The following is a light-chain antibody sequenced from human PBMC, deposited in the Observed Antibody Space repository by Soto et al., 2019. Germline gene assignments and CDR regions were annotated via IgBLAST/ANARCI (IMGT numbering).Light chain of an antibody. CDR3: LSYTSANTRV. V-gene: IGLV2-14*01. Sequence: QSVLPQPASGSASPGQSITISCTGTSSDVGGYKFVSWYQHHPGKAPKLMIYEVNNRPSGVSNRFSGSKSGNTASLTISGLQPEDEADYYCLSYTSANTRVFGGGTKRTVL. CDR2: EVN. CDR1: SSDVGGYKF. J-gene: IGLJ3*02.